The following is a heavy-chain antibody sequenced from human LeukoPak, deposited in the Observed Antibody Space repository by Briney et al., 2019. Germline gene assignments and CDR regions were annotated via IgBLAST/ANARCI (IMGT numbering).Heavy chain of an antibody. CDR3: ARDRSRVTIFGVVIIRDYYYGMDV. CDR2: INPNSGGT. J-gene: IGHJ6*02. CDR1: GYTFTGYY. D-gene: IGHD3-3*01. V-gene: IGHV1-2*02. Sequence: ASVKVSCKASGYTFTGYYMHWVRQAPGQGLEWMGWINPNSGGTNYAQKFQGRVTMTRDTSISTAYMELRRLRSDDTAVYYCARDRSRVTIFGVVIIRDYYYGMDVWGQGTTVTVSS.